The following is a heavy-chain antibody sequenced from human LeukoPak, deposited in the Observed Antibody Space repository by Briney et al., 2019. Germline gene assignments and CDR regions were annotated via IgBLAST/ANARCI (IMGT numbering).Heavy chain of an antibody. D-gene: IGHD3-22*01. Sequence: GGSLRLSCAASGFTVSSIHMVWVRQAPGKGLEWVSVAYTGGNSYYADSAKGRFIISRDISKNTLYLQMNSLRAEGSALYYCARGGRGSAAVVAPRSFDIWGQGTVVTVSS. V-gene: IGHV3-53*01. CDR2: AYTGGNS. CDR1: GFTVSSIH. J-gene: IGHJ3*02. CDR3: ARGGRGSAAVVAPRSFDI.